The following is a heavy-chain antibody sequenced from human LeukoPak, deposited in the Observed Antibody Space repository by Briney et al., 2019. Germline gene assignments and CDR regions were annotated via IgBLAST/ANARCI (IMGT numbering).Heavy chain of an antibody. Sequence: PGRSLRLSCAASGFTFSSYGVHWVRQAPGKGLEWVAVISYDGSNKYYADSVKGRFTISRDNSKNTLYLQMNSLRAEDTAVYYCAKDQEVVAVTPGYYYGMDVWGQGTTVTVSS. V-gene: IGHV3-30*18. J-gene: IGHJ6*02. CDR1: GFTFSSYG. CDR3: AKDQEVVAVTPGYYYGMDV. CDR2: ISYDGSNK. D-gene: IGHD2-15*01.